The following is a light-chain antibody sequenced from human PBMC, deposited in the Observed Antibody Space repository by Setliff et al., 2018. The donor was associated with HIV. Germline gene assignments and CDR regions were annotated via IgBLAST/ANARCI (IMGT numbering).Light chain of an antibody. CDR1: SRDAANYNL. CDR3: SSYTGSDTFDG. CDR2: EVN. V-gene: IGLV2-23*02. Sequence: QSALIQPASVSGSPGQSITISCTGTSRDAANYNLVSWYQQQPGKAPKLVIFEVNRRPSGVSNRFSGSKSGNTASLTISGLQAEDEATYFCSSYTGSDTFDGFGTGTRSPS. J-gene: IGLJ1*01.